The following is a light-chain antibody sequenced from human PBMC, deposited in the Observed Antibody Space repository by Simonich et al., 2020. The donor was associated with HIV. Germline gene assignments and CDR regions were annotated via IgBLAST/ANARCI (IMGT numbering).Light chain of an antibody. V-gene: IGKV3D-20*01. CDR3: QQYGSSPVT. Sequence: EIVLTQSPATLSLSPGERATLSCGASQSVSSSYLDLYQQKPGLAPRLLIYDASSRATGIPGRFSGSGSGTDFTLTISRLEPEDFAVYYCQQYGSSPVTFGGGTKVEIK. J-gene: IGKJ4*01. CDR1: QSVSSSY. CDR2: DAS.